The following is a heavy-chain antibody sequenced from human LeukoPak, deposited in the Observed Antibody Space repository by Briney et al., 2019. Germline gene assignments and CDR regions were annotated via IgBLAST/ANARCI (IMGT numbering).Heavy chain of an antibody. J-gene: IGHJ3*02. V-gene: IGHV3-74*01. D-gene: IGHD1-26*01. CDR2: IDANAKTT. CDR1: GFTFSNYW. CDR3: LTVVETTIAAFDI. Sequence: GGSLRLSCAASGFTFSNYWLHWVRQAPGKGLVWVSRIDANAKTTSYADSVKGRFAISTDNAKKTLYLQMNSLRVEDTAVYYCLTVVETTIAAFDIWGQGTMVTVSS.